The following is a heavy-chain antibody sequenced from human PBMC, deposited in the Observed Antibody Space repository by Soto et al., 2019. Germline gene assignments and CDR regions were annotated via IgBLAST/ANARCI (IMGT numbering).Heavy chain of an antibody. D-gene: IGHD5-12*01. J-gene: IGHJ3*01. CDR1: GFIFTNYA. CDR2: IGGRGNSA. Sequence: EVQVSESGGGLVRPGGSLRLSCAASGFIFTNYAMNWVRQAPGKGLEWVSVIGGRGNSAYYADSVQGRFTISRDNSKNTLSLQRSSLTADDTDIYYCVREGRGSFDFWGRGTMVTVSS. CDR3: VREGRGSFDF. V-gene: IGHV3-23*01.